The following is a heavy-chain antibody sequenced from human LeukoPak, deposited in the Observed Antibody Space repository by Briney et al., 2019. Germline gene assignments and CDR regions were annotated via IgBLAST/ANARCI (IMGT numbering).Heavy chain of an antibody. J-gene: IGHJ3*02. CDR2: ISSSGSTI. V-gene: IGHV3-11*01. CDR1: GFTFSDYY. D-gene: IGHD2-2*01. Sequence: GGSLRLSCAASGFTFSDYYMSWIRQAPGKGLEWVSYISSSGSTIYYADSVKGRFTISRDNAKNSLYLQMNSLRAEDTAVYYCARDTRYCSSTSCPVDAFDIWGQGTMVTVSS. CDR3: ARDTRYCSSTSCPVDAFDI.